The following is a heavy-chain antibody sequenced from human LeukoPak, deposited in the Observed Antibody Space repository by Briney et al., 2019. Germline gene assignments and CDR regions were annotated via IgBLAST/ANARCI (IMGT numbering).Heavy chain of an antibody. CDR3: ASRDTAMPTDAFDI. V-gene: IGHV5-10-1*01. CDR1: GYSFTSYW. CDR2: IDPSDSYT. Sequence: GESLKISCKCSGYSFTSYWTSWVRQMPGKGLEWMGRIDPSDSYTNYSPSFQGHVTISADKSISTAYLQWSSLTASDTAMYYCASRDTAMPTDAFDIWGQGTMVTVSS. D-gene: IGHD5-18*01. J-gene: IGHJ3*02.